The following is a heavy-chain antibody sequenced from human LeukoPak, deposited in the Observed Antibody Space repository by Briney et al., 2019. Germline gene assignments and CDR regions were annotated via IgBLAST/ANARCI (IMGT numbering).Heavy chain of an antibody. V-gene: IGHV3-53*01. CDR3: ARDRDDYGDPDAFNV. J-gene: IGHJ3*01. CDR1: GFSVSSNY. Sequence: PGGSLRLSCAASGFSVSSNYMSWVRQAPGKGLEWVAVIYNSGTTKYADSVKGRVTIARDSSENTLYLQMNSLRAEDTAVYYCARDRDDYGDPDAFNVWGQGAVVTVSS. D-gene: IGHD4-17*01. CDR2: IYNSGTT.